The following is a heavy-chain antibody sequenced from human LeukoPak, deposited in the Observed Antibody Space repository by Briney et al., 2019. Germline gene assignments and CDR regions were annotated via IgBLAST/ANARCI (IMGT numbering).Heavy chain of an antibody. Sequence: SETLSLTCTVSGGSISSSSYYWGWIRQPPGKGLEWIGYIYYSGSTNYNPSLKSRVTISVDTSKNQFSLKLSSVTAADTAVYYCARSIAVAGSPFDYWGQGTLVTVSS. CDR3: ARSIAVAGSPFDY. J-gene: IGHJ4*02. CDR1: GGSISSSSYY. CDR2: IYYSGST. V-gene: IGHV4-61*05. D-gene: IGHD6-19*01.